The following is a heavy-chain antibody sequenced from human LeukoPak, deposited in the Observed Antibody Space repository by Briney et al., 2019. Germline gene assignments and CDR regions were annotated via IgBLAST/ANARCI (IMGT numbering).Heavy chain of an antibody. V-gene: IGHV3-33*01. CDR1: GFTFSSYG. J-gene: IGHJ6*02. Sequence: PGGSLRLSCAASGFTFSSYGMHWVRQAPGKGLEWVAVIWYDGSNKYYADSVKGRFTISRDNSKNTLYLQMNSLRAEDTAVYYCAREKVQEYCSGGSCYYYYYGMDVWGQGTTVTVSS. CDR2: IWYDGSNK. D-gene: IGHD2-15*01. CDR3: AREKVQEYCSGGSCYYYYYGMDV.